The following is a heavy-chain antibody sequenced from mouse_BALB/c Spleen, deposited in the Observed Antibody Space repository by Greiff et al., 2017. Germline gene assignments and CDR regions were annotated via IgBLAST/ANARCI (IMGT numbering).Heavy chain of an antibody. CDR3: ATVYGY. J-gene: IGHJ2*01. V-gene: IGHV1-69*01. CDR2: IDTSDSYT. CDR1: GYTFTDYW. D-gene: IGHD1-1*01. Sequence: QVQLKQPGAELVMPGASVKMSCKASGYTFTDYWMHWVKQRPGQGLEWIGAIDTSDSYTSYNKKFKGKATLTVDESSSTAYMQLSSLTSEDSAVYYCATVYGYWGQGTTLTVSS.